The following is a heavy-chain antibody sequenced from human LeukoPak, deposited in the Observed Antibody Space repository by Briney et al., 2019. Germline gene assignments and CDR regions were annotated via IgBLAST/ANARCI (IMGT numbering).Heavy chain of an antibody. CDR2: LYSDGNT. D-gene: IGHD1-14*01. V-gene: IGHV3-53*01. CDR3: ARGVEPLGANTLAY. J-gene: IGHJ4*02. Sequence: GGSLRLSCAASGFTVITNDMTWVRQAPGKGLEWVSVLYSDGNTKYADSVQGRFTISRDNSKNTLYLEMNSLSPDDTAVYYCARGVEPLGANTLAYWGQGTLVTVSS. CDR1: GFTVITND.